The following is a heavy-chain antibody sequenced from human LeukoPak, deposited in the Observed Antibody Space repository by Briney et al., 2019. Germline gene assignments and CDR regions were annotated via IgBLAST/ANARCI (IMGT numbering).Heavy chain of an antibody. D-gene: IGHD6-13*01. CDR1: GYTFIGYY. CDR2: INSNSGGT. Sequence: ASVKVSCKASGYTFIGYYMHWVRQAPGQGLEWMGWINSNSGGTNYAQKFQGRVTMTRDTSISTAYMELSRLRSDDTAVYYCASGGVTAAGAFDYWGQGTLVTVSS. V-gene: IGHV1-2*02. CDR3: ASGGVTAAGAFDY. J-gene: IGHJ4*02.